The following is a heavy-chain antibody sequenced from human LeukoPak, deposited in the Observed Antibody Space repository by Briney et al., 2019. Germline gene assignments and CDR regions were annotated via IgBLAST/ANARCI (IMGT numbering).Heavy chain of an antibody. J-gene: IGHJ4*02. D-gene: IGHD3-22*01. CDR3: AREPHRHYYDSSGYSMRAYDY. V-gene: IGHV4-38-2*02. CDR2: IYHSGST. Sequence: SETLSLTCTVSGYSNSSGYYWGWIRQPPGKGLEWIGSIYHSGSTYYNPSLKSRVTISVDTSKNQFSLKLSSVTAADTAVYYCAREPHRHYYDSSGYSMRAYDYWGQGTLVTVSS. CDR1: GYSNSSGYY.